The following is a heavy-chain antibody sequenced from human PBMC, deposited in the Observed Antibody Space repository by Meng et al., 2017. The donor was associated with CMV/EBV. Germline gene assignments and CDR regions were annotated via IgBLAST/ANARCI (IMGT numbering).Heavy chain of an antibody. Sequence: GESLKISCAGLGFTFSRYWMHWVRQAPGKGLEWVANIKQDGSEKYYVDSVKGRFTISRDNAKNSLYLQMNSLRAEDTAVYYCARDRGYSSSWYGRYFDYWGQGTLVTVSS. D-gene: IGHD6-13*01. V-gene: IGHV3-7*01. CDR3: ARDRGYSSSWYGRYFDY. CDR2: IKQDGSEK. CDR1: GFTFSRYW. J-gene: IGHJ4*02.